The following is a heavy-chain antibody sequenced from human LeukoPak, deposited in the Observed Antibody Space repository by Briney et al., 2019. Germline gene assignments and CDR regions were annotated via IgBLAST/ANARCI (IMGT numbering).Heavy chain of an antibody. Sequence: GGSLRLSCAASGFTFSSYWMSWVRQAPGKGLEWVANIKQDGSEKYYVDSVKGRFTISRDNAKNSLYLQMNSLRAEDTAVYYCARDQPYYGSGSYYIEYDWFDPWGQGTLVTVSS. J-gene: IGHJ5*02. V-gene: IGHV3-7*01. CDR2: IKQDGSEK. CDR1: GFTFSSYW. D-gene: IGHD3-10*01. CDR3: ARDQPYYGSGSYYIEYDWFDP.